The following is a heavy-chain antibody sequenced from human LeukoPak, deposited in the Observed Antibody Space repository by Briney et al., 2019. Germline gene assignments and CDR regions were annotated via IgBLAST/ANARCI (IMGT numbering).Heavy chain of an antibody. D-gene: IGHD3-10*01. Sequence: SQTLSLTCTVSGGSISSGDYYWSWIRQPPGKGPEWIGYIYYSGSTYYNPSLKSRVTISVDTSKNQFSLKLSSVTAADTAVYYCATRITRRAGGVDYWGQGTLVTVSS. V-gene: IGHV4-30-4*01. CDR2: IYYSGST. CDR3: ATRITRRAGGVDY. CDR1: GGSISSGDYY. J-gene: IGHJ4*02.